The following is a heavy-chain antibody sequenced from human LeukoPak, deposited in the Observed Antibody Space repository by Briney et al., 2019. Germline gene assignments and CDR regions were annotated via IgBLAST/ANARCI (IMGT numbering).Heavy chain of an antibody. Sequence: PSETLSLTCTVSGGSISSYYWSWIRQPPGKGLEWIGYIYYSGSTNYNPSLKGRVTISVDTSKNQFSLKLSSVTAADTAVYYCARVADYYGSGSYPERGWFDPWGQGTLVTVSS. CDR3: ARVADYYGSGSYPERGWFDP. D-gene: IGHD3-10*01. CDR1: GGSISSYY. J-gene: IGHJ5*02. CDR2: IYYSGST. V-gene: IGHV4-59*01.